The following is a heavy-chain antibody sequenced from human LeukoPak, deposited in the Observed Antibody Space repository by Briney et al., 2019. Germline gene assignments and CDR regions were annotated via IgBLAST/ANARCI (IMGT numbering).Heavy chain of an antibody. CDR1: GFTFSSYA. Sequence: GGSLRLSCAASGFTFSSYAMSWVRQAPGKGLEWVSAISGSGGSTYYADSVKGRFTISRDNSKNTLYLQMNSLRAEDTAVYYCAKLMVQGVRTYYYGMDVWGQGTTVTVSS. J-gene: IGHJ6*02. D-gene: IGHD3-10*01. CDR3: AKLMVQGVRTYYYGMDV. V-gene: IGHV3-23*01. CDR2: ISGSGGST.